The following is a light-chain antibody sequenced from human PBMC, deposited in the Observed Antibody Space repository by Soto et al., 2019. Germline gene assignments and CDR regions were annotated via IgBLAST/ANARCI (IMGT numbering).Light chain of an antibody. CDR1: SSDVGGYNY. CDR2: DVS. CDR3: SSSTSSSTPHYV. V-gene: IGLV2-14*01. Sequence: QSVLTQPASVSGSPGQSITISCTGTSSDVGGYNYVSWYQQHPGKAPKLMIYDVSNRPSGVSNRFSGSKSGNTASLTISGLQAEDEADYYCSSSTSSSTPHYVFGTGTKVTVL. J-gene: IGLJ1*01.